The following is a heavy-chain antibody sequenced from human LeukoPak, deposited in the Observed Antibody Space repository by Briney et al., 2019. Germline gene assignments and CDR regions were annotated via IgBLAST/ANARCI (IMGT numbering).Heavy chain of an antibody. Sequence: GASVRVSCKTSGYTFTDYYIHWVRQAPGQGPEWMGWINTKTGRTSPARKFQGRVTMTRDPSITTVYMDMAWLTSDDTAIYFCARADFIDAGPYLIGPWGQGTLVTVSS. D-gene: IGHD3-3*01. J-gene: IGHJ5*02. CDR2: INTKTGRT. CDR3: ARADFIDAGPYLIGP. V-gene: IGHV1-2*02. CDR1: GYTFTDYY.